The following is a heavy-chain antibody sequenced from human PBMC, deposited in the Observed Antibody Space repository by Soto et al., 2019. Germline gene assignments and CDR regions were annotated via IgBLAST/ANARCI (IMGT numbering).Heavy chain of an antibody. D-gene: IGHD3-10*01. V-gene: IGHV4-31*03. J-gene: IGHJ6*02. CDR1: GGSISCGGYY. CDR2: IYYSGST. Sequence: SETLSLTCTVSGGSISCGGYYWSWIRQHPGKGLEWIGYIYYSGSTYYNPSLKSRVTISVDTSKNQFSLKLSSVTAADTAVYYCARDTLYYYGSGSGPYGMDVWGQGTTVTVSS. CDR3: ARDTLYYYGSGSGPYGMDV.